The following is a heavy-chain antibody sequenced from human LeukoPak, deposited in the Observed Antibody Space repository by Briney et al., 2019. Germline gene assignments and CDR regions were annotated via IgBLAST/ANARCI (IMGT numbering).Heavy chain of an antibody. V-gene: IGHV4-34*01. CDR1: GGSFSGYY. CDR2: INHSGGT. J-gene: IGHJ4*02. Sequence: PSETLSLTCAVYGGSFSGYYWSWIRQPPGKGLEWIGEINHSGGTNYNPSLKSRVTISVDTSKNQFSLKLSSVTAADTAVYYCARSASGYSYEKWGQGTLVTVSS. CDR3: ARSASGYSYEK. D-gene: IGHD5-18*01.